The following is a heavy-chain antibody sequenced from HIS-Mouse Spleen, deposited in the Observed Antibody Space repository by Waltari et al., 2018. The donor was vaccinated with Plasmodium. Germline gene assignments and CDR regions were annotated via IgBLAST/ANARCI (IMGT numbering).Heavy chain of an antibody. Sequence: QVQLVQSAAEVKKPGASAKVSCKPSVSTFTRYSISWVRQAPGQGLELMGWISAYNGNTNYAQKLQGRVTMTTDTSTSTAYMELRSLRSDDTAVYYCARSLGDDYWGQGTLVTVSS. CDR3: ARSLGDDY. CDR1: VSTFTRYS. V-gene: IGHV1-18*01. J-gene: IGHJ4*02. CDR2: ISAYNGNT. D-gene: IGHD3-16*01.